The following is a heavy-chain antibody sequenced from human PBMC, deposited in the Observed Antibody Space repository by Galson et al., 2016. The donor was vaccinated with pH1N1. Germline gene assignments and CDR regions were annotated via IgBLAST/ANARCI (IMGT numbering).Heavy chain of an antibody. Sequence: SLRLSCAGSGFTFSSYWITWVRQAPGKGLEWVANINQDGSEKYYVASVTGRFTISRDNAKNSVYLRMNRLRVEDTALYFCAKVIFGERCLWGQGTPVTVSS. CDR1: GFTFSSYW. J-gene: IGHJ4*02. CDR2: INQDGSEK. CDR3: AKVIFGERCL. V-gene: IGHV3-7*01. D-gene: IGHD3-3*02.